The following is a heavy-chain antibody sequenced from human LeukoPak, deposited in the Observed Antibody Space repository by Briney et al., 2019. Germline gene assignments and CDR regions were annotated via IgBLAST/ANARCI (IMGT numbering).Heavy chain of an antibody. CDR3: ARRRGGYGSGELDY. CDR2: IDNSGIT. V-gene: IGHV4-59*01. Sequence: SETLSLTCTASGASLSSYYWTWIRQPPGKGLEWIGYIDNSGITNYDPSLRSRVTISVDTSKNQFSLKLRSVTAADTAVYYCARRRGGYGSGELDYWGQGTLVTVSS. CDR1: GASLSSYY. D-gene: IGHD3-10*01. J-gene: IGHJ4*02.